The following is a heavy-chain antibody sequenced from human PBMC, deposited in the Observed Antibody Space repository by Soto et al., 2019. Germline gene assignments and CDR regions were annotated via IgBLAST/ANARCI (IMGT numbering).Heavy chain of an antibody. V-gene: IGHV1-3*01. CDR3: ARGPNSLLGYCTTSGCYLDY. J-gene: IGHJ4*02. CDR1: GYTFTTYA. Sequence: QVQLVQSGAEVMEPGASVKVSCKASGYTFTTYAMHWVRQAPGHRLEWMGWINGGNGDTKSSQKFQGRVAITRDTSASTAYMELSSLRSEDTAVYYCARGPNSLLGYCTTSGCYLDYWGQGTLVTVSS. D-gene: IGHD2-8*01. CDR2: INGGNGDT.